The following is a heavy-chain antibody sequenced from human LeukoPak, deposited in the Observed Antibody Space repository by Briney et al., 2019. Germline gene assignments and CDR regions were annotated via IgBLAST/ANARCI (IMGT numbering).Heavy chain of an antibody. Sequence: PGGSLRLSCAASGFTVSSNYMSWVRQAPGKGLEWVSVIYSGGSTYYADSVKGRFTISRDNSKNTLYLQMNSLRAEDTAVYYCARVGGSGSYYNPGRSASVTPYYFDYWGQGTLVTVSS. V-gene: IGHV3-53*01. CDR3: ARVGGSGSYYNPGRSASVTPYYFDY. D-gene: IGHD3-10*01. CDR1: GFTVSSNY. J-gene: IGHJ4*02. CDR2: IYSGGST.